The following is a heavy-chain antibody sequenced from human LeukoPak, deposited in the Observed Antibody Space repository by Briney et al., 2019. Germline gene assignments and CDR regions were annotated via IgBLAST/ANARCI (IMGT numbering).Heavy chain of an antibody. J-gene: IGHJ4*02. CDR1: GFTFSNYW. CDR2: IKQNGTET. Sequence: GGSLRLSCAASGFTFSNYWMTWVRQAPGKGLEWVANIKQNGTETNYVDSVKGRFIISRDDAKNSLYLEMNRLRAEDTAVYYCAIGIQLPNWGQGALVTVSS. CDR3: AIGIQLPN. V-gene: IGHV3-7*01. D-gene: IGHD1-1*01.